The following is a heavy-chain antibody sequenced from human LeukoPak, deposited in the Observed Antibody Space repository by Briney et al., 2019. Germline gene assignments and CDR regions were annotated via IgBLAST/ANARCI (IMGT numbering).Heavy chain of an antibody. V-gene: IGHV4-59*08. CDR2: IHYSGST. CDR3: ARQAVIMPTDMGGPWFDP. J-gene: IGHJ5*02. CDR1: GGFISSDY. D-gene: IGHD2-8*01. Sequence: SETLFLTCTVSGGFISSDYWSWIRQPPGKGLEWIANIHYSGSTNFNPSLKTRVSISVDKSKTQFSLKLSSVTAADTAVYYCARQAVIMPTDMGGPWFDPWGRGTLVAVAS.